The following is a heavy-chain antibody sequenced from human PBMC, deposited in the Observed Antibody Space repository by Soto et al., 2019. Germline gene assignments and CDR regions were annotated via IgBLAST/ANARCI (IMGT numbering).Heavy chain of an antibody. D-gene: IGHD3-22*01. CDR1: GFTFSSYA. CDR3: ASNTRYDTPDY. Sequence: EVQLLESGGGLVQPGGSLRLSCAASGFTFSSYAMSWVRQAPGKGLAWVSGISVSGGSTYYADSVKGRFTISRDNSKNTLYLHMNSLRDEDTAVYYCASNTRYDTPDYWGQGTLVTVSS. J-gene: IGHJ4*02. CDR2: ISVSGGST. V-gene: IGHV3-23*01.